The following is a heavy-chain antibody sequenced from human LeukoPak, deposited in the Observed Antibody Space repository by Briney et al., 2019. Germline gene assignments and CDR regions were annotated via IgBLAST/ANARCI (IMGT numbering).Heavy chain of an antibody. CDR2: IHITEST. CDR1: GGSIINYY. D-gene: IGHD6-6*01. Sequence: SETLSLTCTVSGGSIINYYWSWVRQSPGKGLEWIGRIHITESTNYNPSLKSRVTLSQDTSKSQISLRLRSVTAADTAVYYCARVRAVAARPFDYWGQGTLVTVSS. J-gene: IGHJ4*02. CDR3: ARVRAVAARPFDY. V-gene: IGHV4-4*07.